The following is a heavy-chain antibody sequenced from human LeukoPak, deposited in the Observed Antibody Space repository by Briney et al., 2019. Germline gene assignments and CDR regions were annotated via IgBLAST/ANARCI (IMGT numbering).Heavy chain of an antibody. Sequence: ASVKVSCKASGYTFTSYGISWVRQAPGQGLEWMGWISTYNGDTNYAQKLQGRVTMTTDTSTNTAYMELRSLRSDDTAVYYCAREGLGELTLDYWGQGTLSPSPQ. CDR3: AREGLGELTLDY. J-gene: IGHJ4*02. CDR1: GYTFTSYG. V-gene: IGHV1-18*01. D-gene: IGHD3-16*01. CDR2: ISTYNGDT.